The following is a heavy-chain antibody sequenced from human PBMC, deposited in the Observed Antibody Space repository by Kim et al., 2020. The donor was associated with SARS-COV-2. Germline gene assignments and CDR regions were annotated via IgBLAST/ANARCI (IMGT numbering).Heavy chain of an antibody. D-gene: IGHD2-21*01. CDR3: AKTHSGTIRPAHSHINGMDV. V-gene: IGHV3-23*01. Sequence: RFTISRDNSKTTLYLQMNSLRAEDTAVYYCAKTHSGTIRPAHSHINGMDVWGQGTTVTVSS. J-gene: IGHJ6*02.